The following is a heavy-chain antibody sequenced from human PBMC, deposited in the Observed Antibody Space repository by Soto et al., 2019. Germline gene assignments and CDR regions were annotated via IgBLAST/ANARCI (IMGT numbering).Heavy chain of an antibody. D-gene: IGHD5-18*01. CDR1: GFTFSSYA. CDR2: ISYDGSNK. J-gene: IGHJ6*02. V-gene: IGHV3-30-3*01. CDR3: ARMDTAMVPLSFTYYYYGMDV. Sequence: GGSLRLSCAASGFTFSSYAMHWVRQAPGKGLEWVAVISYDGSNKYYADSVKGRFTISRDNSKNTLYLQMNSLRAEDTAVYYCARMDTAMVPLSFTYYYYGMDVWGQGTAVPVSS.